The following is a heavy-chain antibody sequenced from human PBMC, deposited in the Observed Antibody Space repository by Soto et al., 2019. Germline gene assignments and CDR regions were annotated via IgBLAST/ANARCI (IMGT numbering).Heavy chain of an antibody. V-gene: IGHV3-30-3*01. Sequence: QVQLVESGGGVVQPGRSLRLSCAASGFTFSSYAMHWVRQAPGKGLEWVAVISYDGSNKYYADSVKGRFTSSRDNSKNTLYLQMKSLRAEDTAVYYCARPLWRDDYNWGYFDLWGRGTLVTVSS. J-gene: IGHJ2*01. CDR1: GFTFSSYA. D-gene: IGHD4-4*01. CDR2: ISYDGSNK. CDR3: ARPLWRDDYNWGYFDL.